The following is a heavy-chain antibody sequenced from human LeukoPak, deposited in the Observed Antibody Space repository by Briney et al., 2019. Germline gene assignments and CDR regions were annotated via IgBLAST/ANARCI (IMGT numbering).Heavy chain of an antibody. CDR1: GFTFSTYS. CDR2: IGGSSRSI. J-gene: IGHJ4*02. CDR3: AREVDEGFDN. Sequence: GGSLRLSCAASGFTFSTYSMNWVRQAPGKGLEWVSSIGGSSRSIYHADSVKGRFTISRDNAENSLFLQMNSLRAEDTAVYYCAREVDEGFDNWGQGTLVTVSS. V-gene: IGHV3-21*01. D-gene: IGHD3-9*01.